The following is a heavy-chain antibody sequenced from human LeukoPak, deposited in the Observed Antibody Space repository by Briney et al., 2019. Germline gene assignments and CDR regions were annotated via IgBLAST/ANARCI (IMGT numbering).Heavy chain of an antibody. CDR1: GFTVSSNY. J-gene: IGHJ6*03. Sequence: GGSLRLSCAASGFTVSSNYMSWVRQAPGKGLEWVSVIYSGGSTYYADSVKGRFTISRDNSKNTLYLQMNSLRAEDTAVYYCARDGGSSDLWSGYYTGNYYMDVWGKGTTVTVSS. D-gene: IGHD3-3*01. V-gene: IGHV3-66*02. CDR2: IYSGGST. CDR3: ARDGGSSDLWSGYYTGNYYMDV.